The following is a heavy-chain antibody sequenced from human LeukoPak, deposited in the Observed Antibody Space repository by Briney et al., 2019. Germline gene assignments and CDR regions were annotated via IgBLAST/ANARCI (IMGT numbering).Heavy chain of an antibody. D-gene: IGHD1-26*01. CDR3: TTGLGLSDY. CDR1: GFTFSNAW. J-gene: IGHJ4*02. Sequence: GGSLRPSCAASGFTFSNAWMSWVRQAPGKGLEWVGRIKSKSDDGTTDYAAPVKGRFTISRDDSKNTLYLQMSSLKTEDTAVYYCTTGLGLSDYWGQGTLVTVSS. CDR2: IKSKSDDGTT. V-gene: IGHV3-15*01.